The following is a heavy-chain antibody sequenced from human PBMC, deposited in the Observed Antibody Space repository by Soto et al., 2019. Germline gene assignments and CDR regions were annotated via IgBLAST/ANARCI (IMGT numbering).Heavy chain of an antibody. Sequence: QVPLVESGGGVVQPGRSLRLSCAASGFTFSSYGMHWVRQAPGKGLEWVALISYDGSNKYYADSVKGRFTISRDNSKNTLYLQMNSLRTEDTAVYYCAKDLGHGGRGAFDIWVQGTMVTVSS. CDR2: ISYDGSNK. CDR3: AKDLGHGGRGAFDI. D-gene: IGHD7-27*01. J-gene: IGHJ3*02. CDR1: GFTFSSYG. V-gene: IGHV3-30*18.